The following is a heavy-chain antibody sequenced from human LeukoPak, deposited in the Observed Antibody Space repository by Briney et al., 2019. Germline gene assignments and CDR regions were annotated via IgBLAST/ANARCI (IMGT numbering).Heavy chain of an antibody. CDR2: VYSSGST. D-gene: IGHD5-24*01. Sequence: PSETLSLTCSVSGGSISSYYWNWIRQHPGKGLEWIGYVYSSGSTNYNPSLKSRVTISVDTSKNQFSLKLNSVTAADTAVYYCARRMSHLYNFEYWGQGALVTVSS. CDR1: GGSISSYY. J-gene: IGHJ4*02. V-gene: IGHV4-59*08. CDR3: ARRMSHLYNFEY.